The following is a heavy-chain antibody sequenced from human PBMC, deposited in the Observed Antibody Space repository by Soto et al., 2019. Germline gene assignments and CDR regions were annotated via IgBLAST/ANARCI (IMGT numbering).Heavy chain of an antibody. V-gene: IGHV3-23*01. CDR1: GFTFSTYA. CDR3: AKGTSWGRFDY. D-gene: IGHD2-2*01. CDR2: VSGRGSSS. J-gene: IGHJ4*02. Sequence: EVQLLESGGGWLQPGGSLRLSCAVSGFTFSTYAMTWFRQAPGKGLNWVAMVSGRGSSSYYADSVKGRFTISRDNSKNTLYLQMDSLRAEDTGIYYCAKGTSWGRFDYWGQGTLVTVSS.